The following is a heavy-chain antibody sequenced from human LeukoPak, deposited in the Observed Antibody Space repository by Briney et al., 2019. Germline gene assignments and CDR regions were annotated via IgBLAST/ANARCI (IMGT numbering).Heavy chain of an antibody. CDR1: GYTFTDYY. CDR3: ARDLDY. J-gene: IGHJ4*02. V-gene: IGHV1-2*02. CDR2: INPNTGGT. Sequence: ASVKVSCKASGYTFTDYYMHWVRQAPGQGLEWIGWINPNTGGTNYPQKFEGRVTMTRDTSISTAYMELTRLRSDDTAVYYCARDLDYWGQGTLVTVSS.